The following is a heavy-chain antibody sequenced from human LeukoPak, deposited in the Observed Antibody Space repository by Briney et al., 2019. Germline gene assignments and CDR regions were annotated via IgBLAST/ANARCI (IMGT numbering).Heavy chain of an antibody. Sequence: SETLSLTCTVSGGSISSYYWSWIWQPPGKGLEWIGYIYYSGSTNYNPSLKSRVTISVDTSKNQFSLKLSSVTAADTAVYYCAREGGNYYYYGMDVWGQGTTVTVSS. CDR2: IYYSGST. J-gene: IGHJ6*02. V-gene: IGHV4-59*01. D-gene: IGHD3-16*01. CDR3: AREGGNYYYYGMDV. CDR1: GGSISSYY.